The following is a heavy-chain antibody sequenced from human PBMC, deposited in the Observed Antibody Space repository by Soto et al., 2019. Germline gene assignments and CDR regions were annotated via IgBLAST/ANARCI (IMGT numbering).Heavy chain of an antibody. D-gene: IGHD2-8*01. Sequence: SETLSLTCSVSGGSVSSGSYYWSWIRQPPGKGLEWIGYIYYSGSTNYNPSLKSRVTISVDTSKNQFSLKLSSVTAADTAVYYCAREMVYAIDYYYGMDVWGQGTTVTVSS. CDR3: AREMVYAIDYYYGMDV. CDR2: IYYSGST. J-gene: IGHJ6*02. CDR1: GGSVSSGSYY. V-gene: IGHV4-61*01.